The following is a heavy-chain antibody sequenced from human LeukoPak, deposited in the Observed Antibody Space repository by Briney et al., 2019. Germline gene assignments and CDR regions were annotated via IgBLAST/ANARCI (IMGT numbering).Heavy chain of an antibody. Sequence: GGSLRLSCAASTFTFSNYWMHWVRQAPGKGLVWVSGIKGDGSTTTYADSVKGRFTISRDNAKNTLYLQMNSLTAEDTAVYYCARGRWQYEAFDYWGQGALVTVSS. D-gene: IGHD5-24*01. J-gene: IGHJ4*02. V-gene: IGHV3-74*01. CDR2: IKGDGSTT. CDR3: ARGRWQYEAFDY. CDR1: TFTFSNYW.